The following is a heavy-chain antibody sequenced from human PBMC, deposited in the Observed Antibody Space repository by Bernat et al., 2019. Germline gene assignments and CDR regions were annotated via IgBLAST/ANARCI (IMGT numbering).Heavy chain of an antibody. Sequence: EVQLVESGGGLVQPGGSLRLSCAASGFTFSSYEMNWVRQAPGKGLAWVSYISSSGSTIVYADSMKGRFTISRDNAKNSLYLQMNSLRAEDTAVYYCARGTGGWIVLNALDLWGHAPMLTASS. CDR1: GFTFSSYE. CDR2: ISSSGSTI. J-gene: IGHJ3*01. CDR3: ARGTGGWIVLNALDL. V-gene: IGHV3-48*03. D-gene: IGHD5-12*01.